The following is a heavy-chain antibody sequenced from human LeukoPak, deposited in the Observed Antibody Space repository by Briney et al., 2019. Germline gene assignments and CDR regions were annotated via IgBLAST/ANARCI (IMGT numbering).Heavy chain of an antibody. Sequence: GASVKVSCKASGYTFTGYAMHWVRQAPGQRLEWMGWINAGNGNTKYSQKFQGRVTITRDTSASTAYMELSSLRSEDTAVYYCARAPYDYVWGSYRSNYFDYWGQGTLVTVSS. J-gene: IGHJ4*02. V-gene: IGHV1-3*01. CDR1: GYTFTGYA. D-gene: IGHD3-16*02. CDR2: INAGNGNT. CDR3: ARAPYDYVWGSYRSNYFDY.